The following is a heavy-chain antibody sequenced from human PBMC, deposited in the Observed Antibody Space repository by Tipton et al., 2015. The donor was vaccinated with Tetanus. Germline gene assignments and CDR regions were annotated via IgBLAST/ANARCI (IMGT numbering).Heavy chain of an antibody. J-gene: IGHJ6*02. D-gene: IGHD3-16*01. Sequence: TLSLTCNVTGALLTTGGYSWGWIRQPPGQGLEWIGYIYHSGSPYYNPSLKSRVTLSVDTSMNQFSLQLSSATAADTGVYYCARDHGITWGGMGYYYGMDVWGQGTTVTVPS. CDR2: IYHSGSP. V-gene: IGHV4-30-2*01. CDR1: GALLTTGGYS. CDR3: ARDHGITWGGMGYYYGMDV.